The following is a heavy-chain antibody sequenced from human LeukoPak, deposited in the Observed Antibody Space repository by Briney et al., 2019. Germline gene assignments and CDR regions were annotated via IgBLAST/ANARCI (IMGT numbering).Heavy chain of an antibody. CDR3: ARGQSGLPY. D-gene: IGHD6-25*01. CDR2: ISGSGDST. J-gene: IGHJ4*02. V-gene: IGHV3-23*01. CDR1: GFTFSSYA. Sequence: GGSLRLSCAASGFTFSSYAMSWVRQAPGKGLEWVSAISGSGDSTYYADSVKGRFTISRDNSKNMLYLQMNSLRAEDTAVYYCARGQSGLPYWGQGTLVTVSS.